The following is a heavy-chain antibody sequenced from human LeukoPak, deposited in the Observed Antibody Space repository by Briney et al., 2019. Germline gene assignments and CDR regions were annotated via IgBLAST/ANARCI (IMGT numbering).Heavy chain of an antibody. Sequence: GGSVKVSCKASGYTFTSYYMHWVRQAPGQGLEGMGMINPSGGSTRYAQKFQGRVTMTRDMSTRTVYMELSSLRSEDTAVYYCAGEGIAAAGYFDYWGQGTLVTVSS. D-gene: IGHD6-13*01. J-gene: IGHJ4*02. CDR1: GYTFTSYY. CDR2: INPSGGST. CDR3: AGEGIAAAGYFDY. V-gene: IGHV1-46*01.